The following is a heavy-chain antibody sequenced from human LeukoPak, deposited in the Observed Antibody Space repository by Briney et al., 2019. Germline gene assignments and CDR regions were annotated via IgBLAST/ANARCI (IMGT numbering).Heavy chain of an antibody. V-gene: IGHV3-11*06. D-gene: IGHD4-23*01. CDR2: ISSSGSST. Sequence: KPGGSLRLSCGASGFIFSDYYMSWIRQAPGEGLEWVSFISSSGSSTNYADSVRGRFTISRDNARDSLYLQMNSLRVEDTAVYYCARELDDYGGKSLDYWGQGTLVTVSS. CDR1: GFIFSDYY. J-gene: IGHJ4*02. CDR3: ARELDDYGGKSLDY.